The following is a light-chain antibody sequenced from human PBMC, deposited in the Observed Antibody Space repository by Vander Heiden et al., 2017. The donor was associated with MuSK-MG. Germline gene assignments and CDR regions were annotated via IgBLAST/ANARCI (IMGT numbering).Light chain of an antibody. CDR2: AAS. Sequence: DIQMTQSPSSLSASVGDRVTITCRASQSISSYLNWYQQKPGKAPKLLIYAASSLQSGVTSRFSGSGSGTDFTLTISRLQPEDFATYYCLQSYSTLRTFGQGTKVEIK. CDR1: QSISSY. J-gene: IGKJ1*01. CDR3: LQSYSTLRT. V-gene: IGKV1-39*01.